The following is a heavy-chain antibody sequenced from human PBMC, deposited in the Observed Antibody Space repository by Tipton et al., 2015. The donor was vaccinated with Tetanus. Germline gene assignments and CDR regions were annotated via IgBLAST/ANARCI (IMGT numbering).Heavy chain of an antibody. D-gene: IGHD6-25*01. J-gene: IGHJ4*02. CDR3: VSGSALDY. CDR2: ISSTSRYI. Sequence: SLRLSCVISGFSFSNYKMNWVRQAPGRGLEWVSSISSTSRYINYADSVKGRFTISRDNAKNSLFLQMNSLRVDDTAVYYCVSGSALDYWGQETLMTVSS. CDR1: GFSFSNYK. V-gene: IGHV3-21*01.